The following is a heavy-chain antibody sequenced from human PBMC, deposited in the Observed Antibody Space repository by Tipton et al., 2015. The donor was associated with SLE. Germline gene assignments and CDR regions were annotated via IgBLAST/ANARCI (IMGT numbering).Heavy chain of an antibody. D-gene: IGHD3-10*01. Sequence: GLVKPSETLSLTCAVSGASLNGYYWSWIRQPPGKGLEWIGEINHGGITNYTPSLKSRVTISLDTSKNQFSLKLSSVTAADTAVYYCARRDITSGLDFWGQGTLVTVSS. J-gene: IGHJ4*02. CDR1: GASLNGYY. V-gene: IGHV4-34*01. CDR3: ARRDITSGLDF. CDR2: INHGGIT.